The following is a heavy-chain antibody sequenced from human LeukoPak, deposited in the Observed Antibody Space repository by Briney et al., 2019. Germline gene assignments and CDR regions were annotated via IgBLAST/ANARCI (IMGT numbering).Heavy chain of an antibody. V-gene: IGHV3-53*05. J-gene: IGHJ4*02. CDR3: AKAVRSGWYEGFDY. CDR1: GFIVSSNY. CDR2: IYSGDNT. D-gene: IGHD6-19*01. Sequence: PGGSLRLSCAASGFIVSSNYMGWVRQAPGKGLEWVSVIYSGDNTYYADSVKGRFTISRDNSKNTLYLQMNSLRTEDTALYYCAKAVRSGWYEGFDYWGQGTLVTVSS.